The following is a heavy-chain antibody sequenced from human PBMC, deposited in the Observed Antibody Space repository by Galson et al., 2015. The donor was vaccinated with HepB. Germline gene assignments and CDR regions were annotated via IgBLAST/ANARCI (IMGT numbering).Heavy chain of an antibody. V-gene: IGHV5-10-1*01. Sequence: QSGAEVKKPGESLRISCTGSGYNFTTDWINWVRQTPGKGLEWLGRIDPSDSFINYSPSFRGHVTISVDKSIDTAYLHWNGLKASDTAIYYCARQITIFGVSVRNNWFDPWGQGTLVTVSS. CDR3: ARQITIFGVSVRNNWFDP. CDR1: GYNFTTDW. D-gene: IGHD3-3*01. J-gene: IGHJ5*02. CDR2: IDPSDSFI.